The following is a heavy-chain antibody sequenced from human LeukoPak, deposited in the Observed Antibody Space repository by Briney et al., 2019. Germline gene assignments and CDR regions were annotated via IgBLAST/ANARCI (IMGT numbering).Heavy chain of an antibody. D-gene: IGHD1-26*01. V-gene: IGHV3-21*01. J-gene: IGHJ3*02. CDR2: ISSSSSYI. CDR1: GFTFSSYS. CDR3: AREQGGSYSDPDAFDI. Sequence: GGSLRLSCAASGFTFSSYSMNWVRQAPGKGLEWVSSISSSSSYIYYADSVKGRFTISRDNAKNSLYLQMNSLRAEDTAVYYCAREQGGSYSDPDAFDIWGQGTMVTVSS.